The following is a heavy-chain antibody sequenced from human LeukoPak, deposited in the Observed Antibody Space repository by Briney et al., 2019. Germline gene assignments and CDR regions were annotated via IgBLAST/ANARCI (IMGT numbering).Heavy chain of an antibody. CDR2: INSDGSST. V-gene: IGHV3-74*01. Sequence: GGSLRLSCAASGFTFSSYWMHWVRQAPGKGLVWVSRINSDGSSTSYADSVKGRFTISRDNAKNTLYLQMNSLRAEDTAEYYCARGGYCSGGSCHPGISYYYGMDVWGQGTTVTVSS. D-gene: IGHD2-15*01. CDR1: GFTFSSYW. CDR3: ARGGYCSGGSCHPGISYYYGMDV. J-gene: IGHJ6*02.